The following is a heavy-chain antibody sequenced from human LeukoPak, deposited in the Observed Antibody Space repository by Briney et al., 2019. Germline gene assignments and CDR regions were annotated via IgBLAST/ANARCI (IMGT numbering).Heavy chain of an antibody. CDR3: ARHFWRAFYGMDV. Sequence: GGSLRLSCAASGFTFSSYATSWVRQAPGKGLEWVSAISGSGGSTYYADSVKGRFTISRDNSKNTLYLQMNSLRAEDTAVYYCARHFWRAFYGMDVWGQGTTVTVSS. J-gene: IGHJ6*02. CDR1: GFTFSSYA. D-gene: IGHD3-3*02. V-gene: IGHV3-23*01. CDR2: ISGSGGST.